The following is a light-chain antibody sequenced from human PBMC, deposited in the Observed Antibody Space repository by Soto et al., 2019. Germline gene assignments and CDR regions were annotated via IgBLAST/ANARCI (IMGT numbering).Light chain of an antibody. CDR3: QSYDSSLSFWV. V-gene: IGLV1-40*01. Sequence: QSVLTQPPLVSGAPGQRVTISCTGSSSNIGAGYDVHWYQQLPGTAPKLLIYGNSNRPSGVPDRFSGSKSGTSASLAITGLQAEDEADYYCQSYDSSLSFWVFGGGTKLTVL. CDR2: GNS. CDR1: SSNIGAGYD. J-gene: IGLJ3*02.